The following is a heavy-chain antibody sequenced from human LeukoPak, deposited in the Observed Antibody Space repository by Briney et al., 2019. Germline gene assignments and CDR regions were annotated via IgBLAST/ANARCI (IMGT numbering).Heavy chain of an antibody. Sequence: GGSLRLSCAASGSTFSSYAMSWVRQAPGKGLEWVSAISGSGGSTYYADSVKGRFTISRDNSKNTLYLQMNSLRAEDTAVYYCAKDQGYYGSGSAYYFDYWGQGTLVTVSS. D-gene: IGHD3-10*01. V-gene: IGHV3-23*01. J-gene: IGHJ4*02. CDR1: GSTFSSYA. CDR2: ISGSGGST. CDR3: AKDQGYYGSGSAYYFDY.